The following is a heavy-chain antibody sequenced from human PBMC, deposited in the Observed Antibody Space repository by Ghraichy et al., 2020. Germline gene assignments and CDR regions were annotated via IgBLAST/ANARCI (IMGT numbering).Heavy chain of an antibody. J-gene: IGHJ6*02. D-gene: IGHD3-9*01. V-gene: IGHV5-10-1*01. Sequence: GESLNISCKGAGYSFISYYISWVRQMPGEGLEWMGRIDPGDSSTDYSPSFQGHVSISVDKSSNTAFLQWSSLKASDTALYYCARIHYDILTGYYKGAAYYGMDVWGQGTTVTVSS. CDR1: GYSFISYY. CDR3: ARIHYDILTGYYKGAAYYGMDV. CDR2: IDPGDSST.